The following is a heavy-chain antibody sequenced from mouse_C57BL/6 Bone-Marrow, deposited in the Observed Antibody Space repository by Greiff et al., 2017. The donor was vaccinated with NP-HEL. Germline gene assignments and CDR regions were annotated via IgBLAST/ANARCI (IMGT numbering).Heavy chain of an antibody. CDR2: ISSGSSTI. J-gene: IGHJ1*03. CDR1: GFTFSDYG. Sequence: EVQLVESGGGLVKPGGSLKLSCAASGFTFSDYGMHWVRQAPEKGLEWVAYISSGSSTIYYADTVKGRFTISRDNAKNTLFLQMTSLRSEDTAMYYCARAGYYSNLWYFDVWGTGTTVTVSS. V-gene: IGHV5-17*01. CDR3: ARAGYYSNLWYFDV. D-gene: IGHD2-5*01.